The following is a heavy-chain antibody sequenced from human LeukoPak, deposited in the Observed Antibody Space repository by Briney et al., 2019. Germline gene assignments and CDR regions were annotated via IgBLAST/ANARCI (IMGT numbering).Heavy chain of an antibody. CDR2: ITGSGGGT. V-gene: IGHV3-23*01. CDR1: GFTFSSYW. D-gene: IGHD4-17*01. J-gene: IGHJ3*01. CDR3: AKDPNGDYIGAFDF. Sequence: GGSLRLSCAASGFTFSSYWMTWVRQAPDKGLEWVAAITGSGGGTYYGDSAKGRFTISRDNSKNTLYLQMNSLRAEDTAVYYCAKDPNGDYIGAFDFWGQGTMVTVSS.